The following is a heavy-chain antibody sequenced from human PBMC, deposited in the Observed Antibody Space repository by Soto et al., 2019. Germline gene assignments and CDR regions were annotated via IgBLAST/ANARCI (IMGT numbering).Heavy chain of an antibody. V-gene: IGHV4-31*03. CDR1: GGSISRDGHY. CDR3: ATRIAVAGREDY. D-gene: IGHD6-19*01. Sequence: QLQESGPGLVKPSQTLSLTCTVSGGSISRDGHYWCWIRQRPGNRLEWIGFIHYSGSTYYNPSLQSRLTISVDTSKNHFFLKLSSVTAADTALYYCATRIAVAGREDYWGQGTLVTVSS. J-gene: IGHJ4*02. CDR2: IHYSGST.